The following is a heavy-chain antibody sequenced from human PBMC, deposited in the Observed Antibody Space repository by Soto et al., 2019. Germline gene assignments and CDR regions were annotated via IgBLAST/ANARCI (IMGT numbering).Heavy chain of an antibody. V-gene: IGHV3-23*01. CDR1: GFTFSSYA. CDR3: AKGGRWLQFSAVLCDY. J-gene: IGHJ4*02. D-gene: IGHD5-12*01. Sequence: GGSLRLSCAASGFTFSSYAMSWVRQAPGKGLEWVSAISGSGGSTYYADSVKGRFTISRDNSKNTLCLQMNSLRAEDTAVYYCAKGGRWLQFSAVLCDYWGQGTLVTVAS. CDR2: ISGSGGST.